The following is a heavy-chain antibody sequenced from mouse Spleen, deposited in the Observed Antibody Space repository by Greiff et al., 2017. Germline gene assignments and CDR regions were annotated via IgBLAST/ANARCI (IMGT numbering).Heavy chain of an antibody. CDR3: ARETGTWGYFDV. CDR1: GFTFSDYG. CDR2: ISNLAYSI. Sequence: EVKLVESGGGLVKPGGSLKLSCAASGFTFSDYGMAWVRQAPGKGPEWVAFISNLAYSIYYADTVTGRFTISRENAKNTLYLEMSSLRSEDTAMYYCARETGTWGYFDVWGAGTTVTVSS. V-gene: IGHV5-15*02. D-gene: IGHD4-1*01. J-gene: IGHJ1*01.